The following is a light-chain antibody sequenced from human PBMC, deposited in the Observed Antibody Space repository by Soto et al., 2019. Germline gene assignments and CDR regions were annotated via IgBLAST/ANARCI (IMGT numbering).Light chain of an antibody. V-gene: IGKV3-15*01. Sequence: EIVMTQSPATLSVSPGERATLSCRASQSVSSNLAWYQQKPGQAPRLLIYGASTRATGIPARFSGSGSGTEFTLTISSLQSVDFAVYYCQQYNNWPQPFGQGTKVDIK. CDR2: GAS. J-gene: IGKJ1*01. CDR3: QQYNNWPQP. CDR1: QSVSSN.